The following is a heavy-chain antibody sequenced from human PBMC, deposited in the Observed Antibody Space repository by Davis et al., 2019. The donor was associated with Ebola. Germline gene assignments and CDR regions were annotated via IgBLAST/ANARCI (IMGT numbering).Heavy chain of an antibody. D-gene: IGHD3-16*02. CDR3: AKDDDYIWGSYRSDAFDI. V-gene: IGHV3-48*04. CDR2: ISSSSSTI. J-gene: IGHJ3*02. CDR1: GFTFSSYS. Sequence: GESLKISCAASGFTFSSYSMNWVRQAPGKGLEWVSYISSSSSTIYYADSVKGRFTISRDNAKNSLYLQMNSLRAEDTALYYCAKDDDYIWGSYRSDAFDIWGQGTMVTVSS.